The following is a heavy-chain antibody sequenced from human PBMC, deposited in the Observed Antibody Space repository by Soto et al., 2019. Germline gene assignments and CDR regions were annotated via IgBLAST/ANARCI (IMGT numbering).Heavy chain of an antibody. D-gene: IGHD3-3*01. CDR3: ARAEYDFWSGYSTGTYSFFDY. V-gene: IGHV4-31*03. CDR2: IYYSGST. Sequence: PSETLSLTCTVSGGSISSGGYYWSWIRQHPGKGLEWIGYIYYSGSTYYNPSLKSRVTISVDTSKNQFSLKLSSVTAADTAVYYCARAEYDFWSGYSTGTYSFFDYWGQGTLV. J-gene: IGHJ4*02. CDR1: GGSISSGGYY.